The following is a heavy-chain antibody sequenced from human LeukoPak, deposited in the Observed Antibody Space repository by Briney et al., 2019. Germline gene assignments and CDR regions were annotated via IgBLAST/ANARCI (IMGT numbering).Heavy chain of an antibody. J-gene: IGHJ1*01. CDR1: GFTFSDYS. Sequence: PGGSLRLSCAASGFTFSDYSMNWVRQAPGKGLDWVSSISSTSTYILYADSVKDRFTISRDNARNSLYLQMNSLRAEDTAVYYCARFETVAAKPIEHWGPGTLVTLSS. CDR2: ISSTSTYI. D-gene: IGHD6-19*01. CDR3: ARFETVAAKPIEH. V-gene: IGHV3-21*01.